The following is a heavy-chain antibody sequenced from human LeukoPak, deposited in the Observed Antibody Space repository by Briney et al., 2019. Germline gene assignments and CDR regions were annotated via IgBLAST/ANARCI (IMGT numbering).Heavy chain of an antibody. CDR3: ARVSYYDSSGYSIAYYYYYYYMDV. J-gene: IGHJ6*03. CDR1: GYTFTSYG. V-gene: IGHV1-18*01. CDR2: ISAYNGNT. D-gene: IGHD3-22*01. Sequence: ASVKVSCKASGYTFTSYGISWVRQAPGQGLEWMGWISAYNGNTNYAQKLQGRVTMTTDTSTSTAYMELRSLRSDDTAVYYCARVSYYDSSGYSIAYYYYYYYMDVWGKGTTVTISS.